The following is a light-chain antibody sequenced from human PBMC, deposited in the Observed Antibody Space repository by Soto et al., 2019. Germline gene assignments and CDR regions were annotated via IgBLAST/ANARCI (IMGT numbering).Light chain of an antibody. V-gene: IGLV2-14*01. J-gene: IGLJ1*01. CDR3: SSYTSSSTEV. Sequence: QSVLTQPAAVSGSPGQSITISCTGTSSDVGGYNYVSWYQQHPGKAPKLMIYEVSNRPSGVSNRFSGSTSGNPASLTISGLQAEDEADYYCSSYTSSSTEVFGPGTKGTVL. CDR1: SSDVGGYNY. CDR2: EVS.